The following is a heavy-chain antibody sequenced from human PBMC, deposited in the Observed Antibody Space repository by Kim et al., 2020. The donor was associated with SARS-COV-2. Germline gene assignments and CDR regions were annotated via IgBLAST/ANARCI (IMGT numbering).Heavy chain of an antibody. V-gene: IGHV4-38-2*02. CDR2: IYHSGST. CDR1: GYSISSGYY. CDR3: TSKYYYDSSSYYYADW. D-gene: IGHD3-22*01. Sequence: SETLSLTCTVSGYSISSGYYWGWIRQPPGKGLEWIGSIYHSGSTYYNQSLKSRVTISIDTSKNQFSLRLNSVTAADTAVYYCTSKYYYDSSSYYYADWWGQGTLVTVSS. J-gene: IGHJ4*02.